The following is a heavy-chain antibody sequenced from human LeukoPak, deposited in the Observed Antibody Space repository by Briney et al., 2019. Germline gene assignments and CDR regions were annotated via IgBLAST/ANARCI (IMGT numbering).Heavy chain of an antibody. V-gene: IGHV5-51*01. CDR2: IYAGDSRS. CDR3: ARLGEEEVDY. D-gene: IGHD3-16*01. Sequence: GESLMISCEASGYRFTSYWIVWVRQMPGKGLEWMGLIYAGDSRSRYSPALQGQVTMSVDRSINTAYLQWSSVKASDTATYYCARLGEEEVDYWGQGTLVTVSS. CDR1: GYRFTSYW. J-gene: IGHJ4*02.